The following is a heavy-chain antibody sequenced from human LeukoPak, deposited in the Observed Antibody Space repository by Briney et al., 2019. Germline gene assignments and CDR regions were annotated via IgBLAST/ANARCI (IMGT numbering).Heavy chain of an antibody. CDR1: GYTFTSYD. CDR3: ARVHSSGYLTDIDY. Sequence: ASVKVSCKASGYTFTSYDINWVRQATGQGLEWMGWMNPNSGNTGYAQKFQGRVIMTRNTSISTAYMELSSLRAEDTAVYYCARVHSSGYLTDIDYWGQGTLVTVSS. CDR2: MNPNSGNT. V-gene: IGHV1-8*01. D-gene: IGHD3-22*01. J-gene: IGHJ4*02.